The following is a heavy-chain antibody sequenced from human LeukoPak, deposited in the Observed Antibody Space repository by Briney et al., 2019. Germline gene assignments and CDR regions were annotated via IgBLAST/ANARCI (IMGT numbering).Heavy chain of an antibody. CDR1: GFIFSNYE. Sequence: VGSLRLSCAGSGFIFSNYEMNWVRQAPGKGLEWVSYISSTGSDIYYADSVKGRFTISRDNAKNSLYLQMNSLRAEDTAVYYCARDRQYCSSTSCYFDYWGQGTLVTVSS. V-gene: IGHV3-48*03. CDR3: ARDRQYCSSTSCYFDY. J-gene: IGHJ4*02. D-gene: IGHD2-2*01. CDR2: ISSTGSDI.